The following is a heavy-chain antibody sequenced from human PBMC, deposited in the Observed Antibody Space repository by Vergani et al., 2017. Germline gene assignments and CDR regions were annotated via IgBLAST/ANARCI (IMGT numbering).Heavy chain of an antibody. D-gene: IGHD2-2*01. Sequence: EVQLVQSGAEVKKPGESLKISCKGSGYSFTSYWIGWVRQMPGKGLEWMGIIYPGDSDTRYSPSFQGQVTISADKSISTAYLQWSSLKASDTAMYYCARHKDIVLVPAAKRPSVGLFDPWGQGSLVTVSS. J-gene: IGHJ5*02. CDR1: GYSFTSYW. CDR2: IYPGDSDT. CDR3: ARHKDIVLVPAAKRPSVGLFDP. V-gene: IGHV5-51*01.